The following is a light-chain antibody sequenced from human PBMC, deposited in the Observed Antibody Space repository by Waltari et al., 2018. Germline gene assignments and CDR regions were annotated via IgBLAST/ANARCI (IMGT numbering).Light chain of an antibody. J-gene: IGKJ2*01. CDR2: AAS. Sequence: AIQMTQSPSSLSASVGDRVNITCRASQGIRNDLGWYQQKPGKAPKLLIYAASSLQSGVPSRFSGSGSVTDFTLTISSLQPEDFATYYCLQDYNYPYTFGQGTKLEIK. CDR1: QGIRND. V-gene: IGKV1-6*01. CDR3: LQDYNYPYT.